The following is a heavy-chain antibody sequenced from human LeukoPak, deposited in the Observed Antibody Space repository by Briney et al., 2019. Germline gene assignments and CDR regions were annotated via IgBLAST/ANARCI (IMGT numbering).Heavy chain of an antibody. CDR1: GFTFRDSA. CDR3: AKDGRCSSTSCHDAFDI. Sequence: GGSLRLSCSASGFTFRDSAVTWVRQAPGKGLEWVSLVSSSGANTYYPDSVKGRFTISRDNSKNTLYLQMNSLRAEDTAVYYCAKDGRCSSTSCHDAFDIWGQGTMVTVSS. V-gene: IGHV3-23*01. CDR2: VSSSGANT. D-gene: IGHD2-2*01. J-gene: IGHJ3*02.